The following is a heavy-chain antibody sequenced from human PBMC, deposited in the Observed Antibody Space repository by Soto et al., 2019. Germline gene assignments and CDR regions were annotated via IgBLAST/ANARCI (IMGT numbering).Heavy chain of an antibody. V-gene: IGHV4-59*08. J-gene: IGHJ5*02. Sequence: SETLSLTFTVSGVSISSDYWTWIRQSPGKGLEWIAYTSHTGTTDYNPSLKSRVTISLDTSKNQFSLKLSSVTAADTAVYYCARHNSRGRWAAGPFDPWGQGTLVTVSS. CDR3: ARHNSRGRWAAGPFDP. CDR2: TSHTGTT. CDR1: GVSISSDY. D-gene: IGHD6-13*01.